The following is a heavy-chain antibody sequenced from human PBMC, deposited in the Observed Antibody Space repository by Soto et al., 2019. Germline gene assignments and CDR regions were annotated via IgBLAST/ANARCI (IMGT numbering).Heavy chain of an antibody. CDR2: FYVGGNT. D-gene: IGHD3-10*01. Sequence: GGSLRLSCAASGLTVSNNYMSWVRQAPGKGLEWVAVFYVGGNTYYADSVRGRFTISRDNSKNTLYLQMNSLRAEDTAMYYCARGQGYNFWEYWGLGTLVTVSS. CDR3: ARGQGYNFWEY. V-gene: IGHV3-53*01. CDR1: GLTVSNNY. J-gene: IGHJ4*02.